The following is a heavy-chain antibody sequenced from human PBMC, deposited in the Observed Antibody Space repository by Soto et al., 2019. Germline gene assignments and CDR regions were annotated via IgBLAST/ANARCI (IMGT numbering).Heavy chain of an antibody. CDR3: ARRRTERHNWFDT. CDR2: IYYGEKT. V-gene: IGHV4-59*01. CDR1: GASFTSYY. Sequence: SETLSLTCTVSGASFTSYYWSWVRQPPGKGLEWIGYIYYGEKTNYNPSLKNRVTISRDTSKNQVFLRLTSVTAADTAMYYCARRRTERHNWFDTWGQGTLVTVYS. D-gene: IGHD1-1*01. J-gene: IGHJ5*02.